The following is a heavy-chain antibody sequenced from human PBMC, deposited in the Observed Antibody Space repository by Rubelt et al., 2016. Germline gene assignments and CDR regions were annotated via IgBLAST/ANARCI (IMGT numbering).Heavy chain of an antibody. CDR1: GASISSSPYY. D-gene: IGHD6-13*01. V-gene: IGHV4-39*01. CDR3: AGPGQQLGGGSFDY. CDR2: KYYSGRT. J-gene: IGHJ4*02. Sequence: QLQLQESGPGLVKPSETLSLTCTVSGASISSSPYYWAWIRQPPGKGLEWIGRKYYSGRTFSNASLKSRVTISVDTSKNRCSLKWGSVAAAETAVYYGAGPGQQLGGGSFDYWGQGILVTVSS.